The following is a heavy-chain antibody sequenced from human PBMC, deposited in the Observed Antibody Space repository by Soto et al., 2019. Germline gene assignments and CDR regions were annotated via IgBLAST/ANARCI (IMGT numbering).Heavy chain of an antibody. V-gene: IGHV3-21*01. J-gene: IGHJ6*02. CDR3: ARVALWFGHDYYYYYGMDV. CDR1: GFTFSSYS. CDR2: ISSSSSYI. D-gene: IGHD3-10*01. Sequence: GGSLRLSCAASGFTFSSYSMNWVRQAPGKGLEWVSSISSSSSYIYYADSVKGRFTISRDNAKNSLYLQMNSLRAEDTAVYYCARVALWFGHDYYYYYGMDVWGQGTTVTVSS.